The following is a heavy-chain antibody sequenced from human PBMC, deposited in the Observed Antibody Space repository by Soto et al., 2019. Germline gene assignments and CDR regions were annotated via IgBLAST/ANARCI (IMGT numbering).Heavy chain of an antibody. Sequence: GESLKISCKGSGYSFTSYWIGWVRQMPEKGLEKMRIIYPGDSDTRYSPSFQGQDTISADKSISTAYLQWSSLKASDTAMYYCARVLLWFGNLTSIDYWGQGTLVTVSS. CDR3: ARVLLWFGNLTSIDY. CDR2: IYPGDSDT. D-gene: IGHD3-10*01. J-gene: IGHJ4*02. V-gene: IGHV5-51*01. CDR1: GYSFTSYW.